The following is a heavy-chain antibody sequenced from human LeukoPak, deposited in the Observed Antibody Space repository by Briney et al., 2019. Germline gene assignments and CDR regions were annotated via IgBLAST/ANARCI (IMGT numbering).Heavy chain of an antibody. D-gene: IGHD4-23*01. CDR1: GYTFTSYA. Sequence: ASVKVSCKASGYTFTSYAMHWVRQAPGQRLEWMGWINAGNGNTKYSQEFQGRVTITRNTSISTAYMELSSLRSEDTAVYYCARGTTYGGVDYWGQGTLVTVSS. CDR3: ARGTTYGGVDY. V-gene: IGHV1-3*03. J-gene: IGHJ4*02. CDR2: INAGNGNT.